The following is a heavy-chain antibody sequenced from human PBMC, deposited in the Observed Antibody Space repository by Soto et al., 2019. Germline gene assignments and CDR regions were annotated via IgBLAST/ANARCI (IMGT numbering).Heavy chain of an antibody. CDR3: AGRTVVISAPKLDY. J-gene: IGHJ4*02. CDR1: GDSISSSNW. Sequence: QVQLQESGPGLVKPSGTLSLTCVVSGDSISSSNWWSWVRQPPGKGLEWIWEIYYSGSTNYNPSLKSRVTISVDKSKNQFPLKLSSLTAADPAVYYCAGRTVVISAPKLDYWGQGTLVTVSS. D-gene: IGHD2-2*01. CDR2: IYYSGST. V-gene: IGHV4-4*02.